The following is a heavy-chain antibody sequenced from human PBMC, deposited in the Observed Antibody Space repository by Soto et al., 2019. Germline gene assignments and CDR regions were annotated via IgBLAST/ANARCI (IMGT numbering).Heavy chain of an antibody. D-gene: IGHD3-16*01. CDR3: ARWGTSGGLDV. V-gene: IGHV3-30*19. J-gene: IGHJ1*01. CDR1: GFTFRSYV. CDR2: TSYDGSDK. Sequence: QVQLVESGGGVVQPGTSLRVSCVGSGFTFRSYVIHWVRHAPGKGLEWVALTSYDGSDKYYGDSVRGRFTISRDNSRNTVDLQLDSLSLQYTAVDYCARWGTSGGLDVGGQGTLVSVSS.